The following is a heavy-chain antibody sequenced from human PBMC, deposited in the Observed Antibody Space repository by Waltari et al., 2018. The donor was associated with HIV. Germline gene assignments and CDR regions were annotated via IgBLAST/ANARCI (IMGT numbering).Heavy chain of an antibody. Sequence: QVQLGESGGGVVQPGGSLRLACAAFGFAFKNFALHWVRQAPGKGLEWVAVISYDGDQYYADSVKGRFTISRDNSKKSLFLQMSSLRPEDSAVYYCAKVAGRSGSYSHYYYGMDVWGQGTTVTVS. CDR2: ISYDGDQ. V-gene: IGHV3-30*04. J-gene: IGHJ6*02. CDR1: GFAFKNFA. D-gene: IGHD1-26*01. CDR3: AKVAGRSGSYSHYYYGMDV.